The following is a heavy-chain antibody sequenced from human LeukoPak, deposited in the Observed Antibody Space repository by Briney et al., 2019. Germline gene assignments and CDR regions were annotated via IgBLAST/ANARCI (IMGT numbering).Heavy chain of an antibody. CDR2: VKQDGSEK. CDR3: AREDYGDYGYYYGMDA. CDR1: GFTFSNYW. V-gene: IGHV3-7*01. Sequence: PGGSLRLSCAASGFTFSNYWMSWVRQAPGKGLEWVASVKQDGSEKNYVDSVKGRFTISRDNAKNSLYLQMNSLRAEDTAVYYCAREDYGDYGYYYGMDAWGQGTTVTVSS. D-gene: IGHD4-17*01. J-gene: IGHJ6*02.